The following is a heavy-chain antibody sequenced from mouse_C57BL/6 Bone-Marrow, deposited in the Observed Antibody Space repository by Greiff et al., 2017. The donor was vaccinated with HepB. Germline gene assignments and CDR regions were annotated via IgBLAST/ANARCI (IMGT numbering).Heavy chain of an antibody. CDR2: ISSGSSTI. D-gene: IGHD2-4*01. CDR3: ARPMIRAWFAY. J-gene: IGHJ3*01. V-gene: IGHV5-17*01. CDR1: RFTFSDYG. Sequence: EVHLVESGGGLVKPGGSLKLSCAASRFTFSDYGMHWVRQAPEKGLEWVAYISSGSSTIYYADTVKGRFTISRDNAKNTLFLQMTSLRSEDTAMYYCARPMIRAWFAYWGQGTLVTVSA.